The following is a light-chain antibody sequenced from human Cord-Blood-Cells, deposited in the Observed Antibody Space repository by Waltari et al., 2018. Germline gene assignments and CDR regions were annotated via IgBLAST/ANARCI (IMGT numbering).Light chain of an antibody. V-gene: IGLV1-40*01. CDR2: GNS. J-gene: IGLJ2*01. CDR1: SSNIGAGYD. CDR3: QSYDSSLSGVV. Sequence: QSVLTHPPSVSGAPGQRVTIPSTGSSSNIGAGYDVHWYQQLPGTAPKLLIYGNSNRPSGVPDRFSGSKSGTSASLAITGLQAEDEADYYCQSYDSSLSGVVFGGGTKLTVL.